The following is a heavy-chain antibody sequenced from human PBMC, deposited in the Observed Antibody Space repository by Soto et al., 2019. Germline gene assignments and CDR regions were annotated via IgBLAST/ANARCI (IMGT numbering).Heavy chain of an antibody. CDR2: IKQDGSEK. CDR3: ARDSGGSYGY. D-gene: IGHD1-26*01. CDR1: GFTFSSCW. Sequence: EVQLVESGGGLVQPGGSLRLSCAASGFTFSSCWMSWVRQAPGKGLEWVANIKQDGSEKYYVDSVKGRFTISRDNAKNSLYLQMNSLRAEDTAVYYCARDSGGSYGYWGQGTLVTVSS. J-gene: IGHJ4*02. V-gene: IGHV3-7*01.